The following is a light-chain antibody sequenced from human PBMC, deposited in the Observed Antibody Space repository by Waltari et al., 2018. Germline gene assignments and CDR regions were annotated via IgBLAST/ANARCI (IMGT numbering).Light chain of an antibody. CDR2: EGR. V-gene: IGLV2-14*01. CDR1: RSDVCGYNQ. CDR3: SSYTSSSTLVV. J-gene: IGLJ2*01. Sequence: QSALTQPASVSGSPGQSLTISCTGTRSDVCGYNQFSLYQQPPRKAPKLMIYEGRNRPSGVSNRFSGSKSGNTASLTISGLQAEDEADYYCSSYTSSSTLVVFGGGTKLTVL.